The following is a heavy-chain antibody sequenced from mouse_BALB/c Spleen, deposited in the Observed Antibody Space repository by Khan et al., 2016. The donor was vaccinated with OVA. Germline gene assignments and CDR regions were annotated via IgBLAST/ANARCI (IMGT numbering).Heavy chain of an antibody. V-gene: IGHV1-4*01. Sequence: QVQLQQSGAELARPGASVKMSCKASGYTFTSYTIHWVKQRPGQGLEWIGYINPSTIYTNYNQKFRDKATLTADKSSRTAYIQLSSLTSEDSAVYYSSRVGPYHGNYEAWFAYWGQGTLVTVSA. CDR1: GYTFTSYT. CDR3: SRVGPYHGNYEAWFAY. D-gene: IGHD2-10*01. J-gene: IGHJ3*01. CDR2: INPSTIYT.